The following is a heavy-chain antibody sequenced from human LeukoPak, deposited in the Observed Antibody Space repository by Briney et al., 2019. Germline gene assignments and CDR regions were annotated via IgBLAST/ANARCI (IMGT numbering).Heavy chain of an antibody. CDR2: IKQAGSEN. V-gene: IGHV3-7*01. Sequence: GGSLRLSCAASGFTFSSYWMSWVRQAPGKGLEWVANIKQAGSENYYVDSVKGRFTISRDNAKNSLYLQMNSLRAEDTAVYSCARDQGTTVTSYAFDIWGQGTMVTVSS. CDR1: GFTFSSYW. J-gene: IGHJ3*02. D-gene: IGHD4-17*01. CDR3: ARDQGTTVTSYAFDI.